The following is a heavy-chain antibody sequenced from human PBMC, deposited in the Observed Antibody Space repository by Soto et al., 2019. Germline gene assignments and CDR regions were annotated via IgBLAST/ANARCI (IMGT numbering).Heavy chain of an antibody. J-gene: IGHJ4*02. CDR2: INYSGTTT. D-gene: IGHD6-6*01. CDR1: GFTFSDSY. CDR3: ARDRAARTFDY. V-gene: IGHV3-11*01. Sequence: ESGGGLVTPGGSLRLSCAASGFTFSDSYMTWIRQAPGKGLEWVSYINYSGTTTYYADSVKGRFTISRDNAKNSLYLQMNSLRAEDTAVYYCARDRAARTFDYWGQGTLVTVSS.